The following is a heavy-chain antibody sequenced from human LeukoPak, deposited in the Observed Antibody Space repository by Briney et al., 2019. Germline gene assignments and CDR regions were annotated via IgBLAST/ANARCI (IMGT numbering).Heavy chain of an antibody. CDR2: ISSSSSYI. V-gene: IGHV3-21*01. Sequence: GGSLRLSCAASGFTFSSYSMNWVRQAPGKGLEWVSSISSSSSYIYYADSVKGRFTISRDNAKNSLYLQMNSLRAEDTAVYYCARDGDYGEYWYFDPWGQGTLVTVSS. CDR3: ARDGDYGEYWYFDP. J-gene: IGHJ5*02. CDR1: GFTFSSYS. D-gene: IGHD4-17*01.